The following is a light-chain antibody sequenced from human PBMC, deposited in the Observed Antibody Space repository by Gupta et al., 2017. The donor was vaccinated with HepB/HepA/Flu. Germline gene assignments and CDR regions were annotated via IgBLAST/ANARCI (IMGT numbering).Light chain of an antibody. CDR2: RVS. V-gene: IGKV2-30*01. CDR3: RQGTHWPVT. J-gene: IGKJ1*01. CDR1: QSVVYTNGIAY. Sequence: DVVMTQSPLSLPVTLGQPASISCRSSQSVVYTNGIAYLSWFLQRPGQSPRRLIYRVSNRDSGVPDRFSGSGSGTAFTLKISRVEAKDVGVYYCRQGTHWPVTFGQGTKVEI.